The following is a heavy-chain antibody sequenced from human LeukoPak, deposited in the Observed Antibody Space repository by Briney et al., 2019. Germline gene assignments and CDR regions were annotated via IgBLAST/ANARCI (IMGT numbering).Heavy chain of an antibody. CDR1: GGSFSGYY. CDR3: ARARGYSYGYYFDY. Sequence: SETLSLTCAVYGGSFSGYYWSWIRQPPGKGLEWIGETNHSGSTNYNPSLKSRVTISVDTSKNQFSLKLSSVTAADTAVYYCARARGYSYGYYFDYWGQGTLDTVSS. V-gene: IGHV4-34*01. J-gene: IGHJ4*02. CDR2: TNHSGST. D-gene: IGHD5-18*01.